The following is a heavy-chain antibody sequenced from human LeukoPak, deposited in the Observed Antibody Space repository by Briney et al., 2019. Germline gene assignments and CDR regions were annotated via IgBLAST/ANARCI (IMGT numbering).Heavy chain of an antibody. CDR1: GGSINDYY. V-gene: IGHV4-59*01. Sequence: SEILSLTCTVSGGSINDYYWSWIRQPPGEGLEWIGNIYYSGTTSYNPSLESRVIISVDTSKNQFSLKLNSVTAADTAVYYCARHHSSSSGAFDIWGQGTMVTVSS. CDR3: ARHHSSSSGAFDI. D-gene: IGHD6-6*01. CDR2: IYYSGTT. J-gene: IGHJ3*02.